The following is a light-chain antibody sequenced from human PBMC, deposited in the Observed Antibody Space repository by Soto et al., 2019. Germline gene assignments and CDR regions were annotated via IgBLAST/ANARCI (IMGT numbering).Light chain of an antibody. CDR1: QYINTR. CDR2: QTS. CDR3: HQRQRWPRP. V-gene: IGKV3-11*01. Sequence: DIMWTKSAATLSSFPGDRVTLSCSSSQYINTRLAWYQHRPGQAPRLLIYQTSLRAAGIPARFSASGSGTDFTLTISDVQPEDFALYYCHQRQRWPRPVGQVTKVAIK. J-gene: IGKJ1*01.